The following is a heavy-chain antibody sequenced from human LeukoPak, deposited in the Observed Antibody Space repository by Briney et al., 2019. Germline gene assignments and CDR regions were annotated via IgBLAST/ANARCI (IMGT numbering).Heavy chain of an antibody. Sequence: GGSLRLSCAASGFTFSSYSMNCVGQAPGKGLEWVSYISTSGNTVYSADSVKGRFTISRDNAKNSLYLQMNSLRDEDTAVYYCARNAIWGQGTLVTVSS. D-gene: IGHD1-1*01. V-gene: IGHV3-48*02. J-gene: IGHJ4*02. CDR1: GFTFSSYS. CDR2: ISTSGNTV. CDR3: ARNAI.